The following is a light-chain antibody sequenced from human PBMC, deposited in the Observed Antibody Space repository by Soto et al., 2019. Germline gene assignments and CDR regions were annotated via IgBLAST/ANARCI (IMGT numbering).Light chain of an antibody. CDR2: DAS. J-gene: IGKJ1*01. Sequence: EIVLTQSPGTLSLSPGDRATLFCRAGHIVRSNSLAWYQQKPGQPPRLRIYDASSRPPGIPDRFSGSVSGTGFTLTISRLEPEDFAVYYCQQYGSSPPWTFGQGTKVDIK. V-gene: IGKV3-20*01. CDR3: QQYGSSPPWT. CDR1: HIVRSNS.